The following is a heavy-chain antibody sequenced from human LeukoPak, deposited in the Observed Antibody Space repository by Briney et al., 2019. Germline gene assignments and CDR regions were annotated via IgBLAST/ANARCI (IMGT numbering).Heavy chain of an antibody. J-gene: IGHJ6*02. Sequence: GRSLRLSCAASGFTFSSYPMHWVRQAPGKGLEWVAIISYDGSNKYYADSVKGRFTISRDNSKNTLHLQMNSLRAEDTAVYYCAGDPRGYSGYQFHFYYGMDVWGQGTTVTVSS. D-gene: IGHD5-12*01. CDR3: AGDPRGYSGYQFHFYYGMDV. CDR1: GFTFSSYP. V-gene: IGHV3-30*04. CDR2: ISYDGSNK.